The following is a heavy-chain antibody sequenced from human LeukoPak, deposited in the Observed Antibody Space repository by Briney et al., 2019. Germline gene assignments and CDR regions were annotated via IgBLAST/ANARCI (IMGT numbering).Heavy chain of an antibody. Sequence: ASVKVSCKVSGYTLTELSMHWVRQAPGKGLEWMGGFDPEDGETIYAQKFQGRVTMTEDTSTDTAYMELSSLRSEDTPVYYCATRSSGWYEDFQHWGQGTLVTVSS. CDR2: FDPEDGET. CDR1: GYTLTELS. J-gene: IGHJ1*01. CDR3: ATRSSGWYEDFQH. V-gene: IGHV1-24*01. D-gene: IGHD6-19*01.